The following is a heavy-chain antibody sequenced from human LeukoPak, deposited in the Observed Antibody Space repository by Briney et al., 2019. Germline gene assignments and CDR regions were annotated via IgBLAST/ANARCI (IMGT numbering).Heavy chain of an antibody. V-gene: IGHV1-69*01. CDR3: ARDRSPLQLDCSRSSCYAVGGALDI. J-gene: IGHJ3*02. CDR2: IIPIFGTT. D-gene: IGHD2-2*01. CDR1: GGTFSSYT. Sequence: GASVKVSCKASGGTFSSYTISWVRQAPGQGLEWMGGIIPIFGTTNYAQNFQGRVTITADESTSTAYMELSSLRSEDTAVYYCARDRSPLQLDCSRSSCYAVGGALDIWGQGTMVTVSS.